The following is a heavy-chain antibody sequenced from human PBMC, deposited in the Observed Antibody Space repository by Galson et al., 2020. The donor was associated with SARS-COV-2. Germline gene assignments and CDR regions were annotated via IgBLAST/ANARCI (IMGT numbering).Heavy chain of an antibody. Sequence: PQTPSLTCTVSGGSISSSTHYWGWPRHPPGTGLEWIGSIYYSGSTYYKPSLKRRDTMSIDTSKNQFSRKLGSVTAADTAVYYCARGPITATGTGTFDIGGPGTLVTASS. CDR1: GGSISSSTHY. J-gene: IGHJ3*02. V-gene: IGHV4-39*07. CDR3: ARGPITATGTGTFDI. CDR2: IYYSGST. D-gene: IGHD6-13*01.